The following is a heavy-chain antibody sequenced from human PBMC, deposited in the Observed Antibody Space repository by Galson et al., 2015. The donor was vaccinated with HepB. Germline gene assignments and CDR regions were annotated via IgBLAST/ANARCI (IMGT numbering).Heavy chain of an antibody. CDR3: ARVTTWFGELSWYFDL. CDR1: GGSISSYY. CDR2: MSYSGST. V-gene: IGHV4-59*01. Sequence: QVQLQESGPGLVKPSETLSLTCTVSGGSISSYYWSWIRQPPGKGLEWIGYMSYSGSTNYNPSLKSRVTISVDTSKNQFSLKLSSVTAADTAVYFCARVTTWFGELSWYFDLWGRGTLVTVSS. D-gene: IGHD3-10*01. J-gene: IGHJ2*01.